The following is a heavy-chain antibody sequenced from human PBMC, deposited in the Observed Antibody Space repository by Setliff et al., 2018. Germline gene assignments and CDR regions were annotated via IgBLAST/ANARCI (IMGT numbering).Heavy chain of an antibody. D-gene: IGHD3-9*01. J-gene: IGHJ5*02. CDR1: GYIFTGYY. CDR3: ARSNYDILTRNWFDP. Sequence: GASVKVSCKASGYIFTGYYMHWVRQAPGQGLEWMGRINPNSGGTNYAQKFQGRVTMTRDTSISTAYIELSRLRSDDTAVYYCARSNYDILTRNWFDPWGQGTLVTVSS. CDR2: INPNSGGT. V-gene: IGHV1-2*06.